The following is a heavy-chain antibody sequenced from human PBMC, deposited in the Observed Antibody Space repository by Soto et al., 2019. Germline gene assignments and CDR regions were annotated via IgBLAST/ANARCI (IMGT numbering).Heavy chain of an antibody. V-gene: IGHV4-39*01. D-gene: IGHD3-3*01. CDR1: GGSISNYF. Sequence: SETLSLTCTVSGGSISNYFWGWIRQPPGKGLEWIGSFYYTGSTYYNPSLKSRVTISVDTSKNQFYLKLSSVTAADTAVYFCGRHFTIRTYYYYMDVWGKGTTVTVSS. J-gene: IGHJ6*03. CDR2: FYYTGST. CDR3: GRHFTIRTYYYYMDV.